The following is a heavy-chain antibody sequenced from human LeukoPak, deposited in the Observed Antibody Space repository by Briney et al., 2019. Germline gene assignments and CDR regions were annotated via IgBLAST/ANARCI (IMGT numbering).Heavy chain of an antibody. CDR3: ARDTYCSSTSCYGGNWFDP. CDR2: IWYDGSNK. Sequence: GRSLRLSCAASGFTFSSYAMHWVRQAPGKGLEWVAVIWYDGSNKYYADSVKGRFTISRDNSKNTLYLQMNSLRAEDTAVYYCARDTYCSSTSCYGGNWFDPWGQGTLVTVSS. D-gene: IGHD2-2*01. J-gene: IGHJ5*02. CDR1: GFTFSSYA. V-gene: IGHV3-33*08.